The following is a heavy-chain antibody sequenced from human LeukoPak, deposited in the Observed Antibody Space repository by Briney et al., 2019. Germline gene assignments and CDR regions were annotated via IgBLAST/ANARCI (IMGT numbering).Heavy chain of an antibody. D-gene: IGHD3-22*01. CDR1: GGSFSGYY. CDR3: ARGSRPTYYYDSSGYYPLYYFDY. Sequence: SETLSLTCAVYGGSFSGYYWSWIRQPPGKGLEWIGEINHSGSTNYNPSLKSRVTISVDTSKNQFSLKLSSVTAADTAVYYCARGSRPTYYYDSSGYYPLYYFDYWGQGTLVTVSS. CDR2: INHSGST. V-gene: IGHV4-34*01. J-gene: IGHJ4*02.